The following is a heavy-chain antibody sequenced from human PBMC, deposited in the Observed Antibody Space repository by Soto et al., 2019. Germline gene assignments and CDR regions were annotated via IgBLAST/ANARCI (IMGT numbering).Heavy chain of an antibody. J-gene: IGHJ4*02. CDR2: IYSGGST. Sequence: QPGGSLRLSCAASGFTVSSNYMSWVRQAPGKGLEWVSVIYSGGSTYYADSVKGRFTISRDNSKNTLYLQMNSLRAHDTAVYYCARGTGYSRGWFYYWGQGTLVTVSS. D-gene: IGHD6-19*01. V-gene: IGHV3-53*01. CDR3: ARGTGYSRGWFYY. CDR1: GFTVSSNY.